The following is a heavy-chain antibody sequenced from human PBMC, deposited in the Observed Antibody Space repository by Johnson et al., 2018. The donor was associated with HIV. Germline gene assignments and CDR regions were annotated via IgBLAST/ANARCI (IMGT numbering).Heavy chain of an antibody. J-gene: IGHJ3*02. CDR2: ISYDGSNT. Sequence: QVQLVESGGGVVQPGRSLRLSCAASGFTFSSYAMHWVRQPPGKGLEWVAVISYDGSNTYFADSVKGRFTISRDNFKNTVYLQMNSLRTVDTAVYYCARGYTWNDVSIWGQGTMVTVSS. V-gene: IGHV3-30*04. CDR3: ARGYTWNDVSI. CDR1: GFTFSSYA. D-gene: IGHD1-1*01.